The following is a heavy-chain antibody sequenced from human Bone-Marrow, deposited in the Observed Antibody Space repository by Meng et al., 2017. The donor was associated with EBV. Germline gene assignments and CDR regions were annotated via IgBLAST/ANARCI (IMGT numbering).Heavy chain of an antibody. CDR1: GDSISSFYY. CDR2: VHYTGST. Sequence: ESGPGQVKSSEPLSLTCTVSGDSISSFYYWGWIRQPPGRGLEWIGSVHYTGSTYYSPSLKSRVTVSVDTSKNQFSLRLTSVTAADTAVYYCARPFPSWQSPRLDPFGAWGQGTLVTVSS. J-gene: IGHJ5*02. CDR3: ARPFPSWQSPRLDPFGA. V-gene: IGHV4-39*01. D-gene: IGHD6-19*01.